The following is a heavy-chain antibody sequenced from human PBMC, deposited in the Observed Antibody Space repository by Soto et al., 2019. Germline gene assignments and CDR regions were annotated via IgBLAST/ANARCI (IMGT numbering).Heavy chain of an antibody. J-gene: IGHJ4*02. CDR2: IYYSVST. CDR3: ARLEWEYSYGPILEY. CDR1: GGSISSSSYY. D-gene: IGHD5-18*01. V-gene: IGHV4-39*01. Sequence: SETLSLTCTVSGGSISSSSYYCGWIRQPPGKGLEWIGSIYYSVSTYYNPSLKSRVTISVDTSKNQFSLKLSSVTAADTAVYYCARLEWEYSYGPILEYWGQGTMVTVSS.